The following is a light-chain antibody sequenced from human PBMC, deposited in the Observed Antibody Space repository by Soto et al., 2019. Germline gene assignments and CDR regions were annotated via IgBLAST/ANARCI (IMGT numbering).Light chain of an antibody. CDR2: GAS. V-gene: IGKV3-15*01. J-gene: IGKJ1*01. CDR3: QQYNNWWT. Sequence: VMTQSPATLSVSPGERATLSCTASQSINSNLAWYQQRPGQATRLLIYGASTRATGIPARFSGSGSGTEFTLTISSLQSEDFAVYYCQQYNNWWTFGQGTKVEIK. CDR1: QSINSN.